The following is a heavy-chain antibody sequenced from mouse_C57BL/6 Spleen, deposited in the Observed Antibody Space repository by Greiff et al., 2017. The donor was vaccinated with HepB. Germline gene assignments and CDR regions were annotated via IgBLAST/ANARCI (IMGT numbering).Heavy chain of an antibody. CDR3: ARRDDRTSYAMDY. J-gene: IGHJ4*01. D-gene: IGHD2-14*01. CDR2: INPGSGGT. Sequence: VQLQQSGAELVRPGTSVNVSCKASGYAFTNYLIEWVKQRPGQGLEWIGVINPGSGGTNYNEKFKGKATLTADKSSSTAYMQLSSLTSEDSAVYFCARRDDRTSYAMDYWGQGTSVTVSS. CDR1: GYAFTNYL. V-gene: IGHV1-54*01.